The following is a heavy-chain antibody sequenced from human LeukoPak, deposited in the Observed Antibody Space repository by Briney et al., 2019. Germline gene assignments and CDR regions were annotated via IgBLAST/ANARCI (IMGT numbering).Heavy chain of an antibody. D-gene: IGHD3-16*01. Sequence: GGSLRLSCAASGFTFSSCSMNWVRQAPGKGLEWVSYISSSSSTIYYADSVKGRFTISRDNAKNSLYLQMNSLRAEDTAVYYCARDRSGGYWGQGTLVTVSS. CDR3: ARDRSGGY. V-gene: IGHV3-48*01. CDR1: GFTFSSCS. CDR2: ISSSSSTI. J-gene: IGHJ4*02.